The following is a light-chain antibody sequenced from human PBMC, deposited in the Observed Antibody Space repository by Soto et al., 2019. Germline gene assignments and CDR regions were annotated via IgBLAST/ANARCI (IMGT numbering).Light chain of an antibody. CDR3: SSYTSSRLYV. V-gene: IGLV2-14*01. CDR1: SXDVGGYNY. J-gene: IGLJ1*01. CDR2: EVS. Sequence: QSVLTQPASVSGSPGQSITISCTGTSXDVGGYNYVSWYQQHPGKAPKLMIYEVSNRPSGVSNRFSGSKSGNTASLTISGLQAEDEADYYCSSYTSSRLYVFGTGTKVTVL.